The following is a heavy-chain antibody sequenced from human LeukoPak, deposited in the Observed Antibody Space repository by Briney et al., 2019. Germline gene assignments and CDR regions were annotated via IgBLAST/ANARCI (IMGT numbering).Heavy chain of an antibody. CDR1: GLTFSDYH. CDR2: ISDNGRTK. J-gene: IGHJ4*02. D-gene: IGHD3-3*01. V-gene: IGHV3-11*01. Sequence: GGSLRLSCVASGLTFSDYHMSWIRQAPGKGLEWVSHISDNGRTKYYANSVQGRFTVSRDNAKNSLYLQMNSLRADDTAVYYCATVHFGYFTFWGQGTLVPVSS. CDR3: ATVHFGYFTF.